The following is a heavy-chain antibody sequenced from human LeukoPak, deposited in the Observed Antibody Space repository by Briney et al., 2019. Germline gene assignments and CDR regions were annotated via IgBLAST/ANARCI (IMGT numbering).Heavy chain of an antibody. CDR3: ARVRAAAGREPLDY. CDR1: GFTFSSYS. CDR2: ISCSSSYI. Sequence: GGSLRLSCAASGFTFSSYSMNWVRQAPGKGLEWVSSISCSSSYIYYADSVKGRFTISRDNAKNSLYLQMNARRAEETAVYYCARVRAAAGREPLDYWGQGTLVTVSS. D-gene: IGHD6-13*01. J-gene: IGHJ4*02. V-gene: IGHV3-21*01.